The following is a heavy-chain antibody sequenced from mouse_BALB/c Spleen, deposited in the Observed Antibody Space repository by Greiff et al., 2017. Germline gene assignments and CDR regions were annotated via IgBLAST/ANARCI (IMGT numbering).Heavy chain of an antibody. CDR1: GYTFTSYW. D-gene: IGHD3-3*01. V-gene: IGHV1-69*02. J-gene: IGHJ4*01. CDR3: TRGGLGNYGMDY. Sequence: QVHVKQPGAELVRPGASVKLSCKASGYTFTSYWINWVKQRPGQGLEWIGNIYPSDSYTNYNQKFKDKATLTVDKSSSTAYMQLSSPTSEDSAVYYCTRGGLGNYGMDYWGQGTSVTVSS. CDR2: IYPSDSYT.